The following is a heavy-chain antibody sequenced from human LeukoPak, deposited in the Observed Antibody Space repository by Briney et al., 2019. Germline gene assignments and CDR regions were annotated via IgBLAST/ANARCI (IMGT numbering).Heavy chain of an antibody. Sequence: GGSLRLSCAASGFTFSSYWLSWVRQVSGKGLVCVARLRGDGTSAMYADSVKGRFTISRDNAKNTLFLQMNSLRPEDTAVYHCARGAGSSGYYSPPDYWGRGTLVTVSS. V-gene: IGHV3-74*03. CDR1: GFTFSSYW. D-gene: IGHD3-22*01. J-gene: IGHJ4*02. CDR2: LRGDGTSA. CDR3: ARGAGSSGYYSPPDY.